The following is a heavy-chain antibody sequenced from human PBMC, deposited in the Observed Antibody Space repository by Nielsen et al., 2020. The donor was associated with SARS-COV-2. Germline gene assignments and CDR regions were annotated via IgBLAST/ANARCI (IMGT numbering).Heavy chain of an antibody. CDR2: ISTSTSYT. CDR3: ANSGGMDV. V-gene: IGHV3-11*03. D-gene: IGHD3-10*01. CDR1: GFTFSDFY. J-gene: IGHJ6*02. Sequence: GESLKISCSASGFTFSDFYMSWIRQAPGKGLEWVSHISTSTSYTNYADSVKGRFTISRDNAKNSLYLQMNSLRAEDTALYYCANSGGMDVWGQGTTVTVSS.